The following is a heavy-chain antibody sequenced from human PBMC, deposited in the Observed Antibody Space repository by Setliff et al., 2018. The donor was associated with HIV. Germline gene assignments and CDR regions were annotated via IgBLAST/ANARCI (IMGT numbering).Heavy chain of an antibody. J-gene: IGHJ3*02. Sequence: SVKVSCKASGGRFRTYAISWVRQAPGQGLEWMGGIIPMLGTANYARDFQGKVTITADKSTSTAYMELTSLRSDDTAVYYCASQGWGTAFDIWGQGTMVTVSS. V-gene: IGHV1-69*10. CDR1: GGRFRTYA. CDR2: IIPMLGTA. D-gene: IGHD7-27*01. CDR3: ASQGWGTAFDI.